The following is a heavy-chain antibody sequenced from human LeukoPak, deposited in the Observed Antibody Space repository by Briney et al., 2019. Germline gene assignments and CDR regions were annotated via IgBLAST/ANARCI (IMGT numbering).Heavy chain of an antibody. V-gene: IGHV3-30*02. Sequence: PGGSLRLSCAGSGFTFSSHAMHWVRQAPGKGLEWVPYIRFDGSNIQYADSVKGRFTISRDNSKKTLSLQMNSLRAEDTAVYHCSKGGVRGTYYFDDWGQGTLVTVSS. CDR3: SKGGVRGTYYFDD. D-gene: IGHD1-1*01. J-gene: IGHJ4*02. CDR2: IRFDGSNI. CDR1: GFTFSSHA.